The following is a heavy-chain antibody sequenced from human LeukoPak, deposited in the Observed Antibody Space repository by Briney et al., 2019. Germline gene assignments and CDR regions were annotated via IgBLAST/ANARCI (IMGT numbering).Heavy chain of an antibody. V-gene: IGHV4-59*01. Sequence: SETLSLTCTVSGGSISSYYWSWIRQPPGKGLEWIGYIYYSGSTNYNPSLKSRVTISVDTSKNQFSLKLSSVTAADTAVYYCARDDSSSYDAFDIWGQGTMVTVSS. J-gene: IGHJ3*02. CDR2: IYYSGST. CDR3: ARDDSSSYDAFDI. D-gene: IGHD6-13*01. CDR1: GGSISSYY.